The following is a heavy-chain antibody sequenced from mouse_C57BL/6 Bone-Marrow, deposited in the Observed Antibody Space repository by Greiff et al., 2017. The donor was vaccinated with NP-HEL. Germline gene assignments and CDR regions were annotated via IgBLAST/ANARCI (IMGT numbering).Heavy chain of an antibody. Sequence: VQLQQSGAELVRPGASVKLSCTASGFNIKDYYMHWVKQRPEQGLEWIGRIDPEDGDTEYAPKFQGKATMTADTSSNTAYLQLSSLTSEDTAVYYCTTRGLYYGYDWYFDVWGTGTTVTVSS. CDR3: TTRGLYYGYDWYFDV. D-gene: IGHD2-2*01. J-gene: IGHJ1*03. CDR1: GFNIKDYY. CDR2: IDPEDGDT. V-gene: IGHV14-1*01.